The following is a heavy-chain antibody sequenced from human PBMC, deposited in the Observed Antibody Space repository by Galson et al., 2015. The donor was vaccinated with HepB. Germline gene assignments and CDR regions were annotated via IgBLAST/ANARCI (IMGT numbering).Heavy chain of an antibody. V-gene: IGHV3-23*01. Sequence: SLRLSCAASGFSFSTYAMSWVRQAPGKGLEWVSIISSSGSGTYYADSVKGRFIISRDNSKYTLYLQMNSLRAEDTAIYLCAKVFGRTEWSEYYTDVWGKGTTVTVSS. D-gene: IGHD2-8*01. CDR3: AKVFGRTEWSEYYTDV. CDR1: GFSFSTYA. J-gene: IGHJ6*03. CDR2: ISSSGSGT.